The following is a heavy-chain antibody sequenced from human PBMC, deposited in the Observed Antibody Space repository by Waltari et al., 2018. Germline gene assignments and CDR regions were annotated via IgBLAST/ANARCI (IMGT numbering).Heavy chain of an antibody. CDR3: ARGRDVFANFDYNWFDP. J-gene: IGHJ5*02. D-gene: IGHD3-3*01. Sequence: QVQLVQTGAEVLRPGAAVKVSCQASGYTFINYEINWVRKAAGQGLEWMGWVNPNSGTTAYAQKFHGRISMTLYTFTRTAYMELSNLRSDDTAVFYCARGRDVFANFDYNWFDPWGQGTLVTVSS. V-gene: IGHV1-8*02. CDR1: GYTFINYE. CDR2: VNPNSGTT.